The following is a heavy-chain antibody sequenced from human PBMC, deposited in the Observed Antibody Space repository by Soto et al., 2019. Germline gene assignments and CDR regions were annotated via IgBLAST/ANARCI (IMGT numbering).Heavy chain of an antibody. CDR3: ARVYCSTTTCHVQAFDS. J-gene: IGHJ4*02. V-gene: IGHV3-48*03. Sequence: EVQLVESGGGLAQPGGSVRLSCAASGFTFSSYEMNWVRQAPGKTLEWVSYISSGGDSSYYADSVKGRFTISRDNAKNSLSLQRNSLRVEDTAVYYCARVYCSTTTCHVQAFDSWGQGTLVTVSS. D-gene: IGHD2-2*01. CDR1: GFTFSSYE. CDR2: ISSGGDSS.